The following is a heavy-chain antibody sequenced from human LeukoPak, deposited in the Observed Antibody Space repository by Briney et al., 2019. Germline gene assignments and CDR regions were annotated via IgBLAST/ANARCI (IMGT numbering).Heavy chain of an antibody. CDR1: GFTFSSYS. CDR2: ISSSSSYI. D-gene: IGHD2-2*01. Sequence: GGSLRLSCAASGFTFSSYSMNWVRQAPGKGLEWVSSISSSSSYIYYADSVKGRFTISRDNAKNSLYLQMNSLRAEDTAVYYCARDTVEGSSTSPTTDYWGQGTLVTVSS. J-gene: IGHJ4*02. CDR3: ARDTVEGSSTSPTTDY. V-gene: IGHV3-21*01.